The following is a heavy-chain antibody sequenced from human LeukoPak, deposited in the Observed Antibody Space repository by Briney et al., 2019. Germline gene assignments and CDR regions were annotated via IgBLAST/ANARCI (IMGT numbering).Heavy chain of an antibody. CDR2: IYYSGST. V-gene: IGHV4-59*01. CDR3: ARGGWSLDC. J-gene: IGHJ4*01. CDR1: GGSINNYY. D-gene: IGHD2-15*01. Sequence: SETLSLTCTVSGGSINNYYWSWLRQPPGKGLEWIGYIYYSGSTNYNPSLKSRVTISVDTSKNQFSLKLSSVTAADTAVYYCARGGWSLDCWGHGTLVTVSS.